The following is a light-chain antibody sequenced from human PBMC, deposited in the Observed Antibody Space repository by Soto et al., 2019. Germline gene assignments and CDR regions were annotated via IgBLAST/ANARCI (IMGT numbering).Light chain of an antibody. Sequence: QSSLTQPASVSGSPGQSITISCTGTSSDIGGYDYFAWYQQRPGKAPKLMIYEVRYRPSGFSNRFAGSKSGNTSSLTISGLQAEDEAVYYGCPYTRNSXHYYLGRGTKAXV. CDR3: CPYTRNSXHYY. J-gene: IGLJ1*01. CDR2: EVR. CDR1: SSDIGGYDY. V-gene: IGLV2-14*01.